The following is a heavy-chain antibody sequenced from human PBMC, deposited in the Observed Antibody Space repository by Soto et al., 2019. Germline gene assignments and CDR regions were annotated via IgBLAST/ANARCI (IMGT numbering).Heavy chain of an antibody. CDR2: LIPVFGSA. V-gene: IGHV1-69*01. CDR1: GGTFSDYA. CDR3: ARSIGSSPFYFDF. D-gene: IGHD6-6*01. Sequence: QVQLVQSGAEVKKPGSSVKVSCKASGGTFSDYAISWVRQAHGHGLEWMRGLIPVFGSAHYAQSFQGRLTITANPSSTAAYMELSSLRSDDTAVYYCARSIGSSPFYFDFWGPGTQVIVSS. J-gene: IGHJ4*02.